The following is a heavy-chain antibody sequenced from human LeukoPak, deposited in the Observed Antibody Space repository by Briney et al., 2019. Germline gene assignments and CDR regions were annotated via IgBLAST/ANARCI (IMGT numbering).Heavy chain of an antibody. Sequence: GESLKISCKGSGYSFTSYWIGWVRQMPGKGLEWMGIIYPGDSDTRCSPSFQGQVTISADKSISTAYLQWSSLKASDTAMYYCARRNYDILTGPTFYFDYWGQGTLVTVSS. D-gene: IGHD3-9*01. CDR3: ARRNYDILTGPTFYFDY. CDR2: IYPGDSDT. V-gene: IGHV5-51*01. CDR1: GYSFTSYW. J-gene: IGHJ4*02.